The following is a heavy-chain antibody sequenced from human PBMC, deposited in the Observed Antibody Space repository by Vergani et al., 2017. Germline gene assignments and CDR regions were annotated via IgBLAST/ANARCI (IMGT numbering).Heavy chain of an antibody. CDR2: ISWNSGSI. J-gene: IGHJ6*02. CDR1: GGSISSGSYY. V-gene: IGHV3-9*01. CDR3: AKDMGEAGIAADGTGDGMDV. D-gene: IGHD6-13*01. Sequence: VQLQESGPGLVKPSQTLSLTCTVSGGSISSGSYYWSWIRQPAGKGLEWVSGISWNSGSIGYADSVKGRFTISRDNAKNSLYLQRNSLRAEDTALYYCAKDMGEAGIAADGTGDGMDVWGQGTTVTVSS.